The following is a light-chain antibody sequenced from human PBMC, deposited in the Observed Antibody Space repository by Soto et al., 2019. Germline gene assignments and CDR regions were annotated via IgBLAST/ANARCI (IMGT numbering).Light chain of an antibody. CDR3: SAYAGSNNLL. Sequence: QSVLTQPASASGSPGQSVTISCTGTSSDVGGYNCVSWYQQHPGKAPKLMIYEVSKRPSGVPDRFSGSKSGNTASLTVSGLQAEDEADYYCSAYAGSNNLLFGGGTKLTVL. CDR2: EVS. CDR1: SSDVGGYNC. J-gene: IGLJ2*01. V-gene: IGLV2-8*01.